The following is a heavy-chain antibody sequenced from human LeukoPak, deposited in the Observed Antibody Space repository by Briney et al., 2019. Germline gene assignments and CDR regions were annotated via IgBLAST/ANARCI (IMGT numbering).Heavy chain of an antibody. CDR3: AKPRISSGWYRFDY. CDR1: GFSFTHNA. Sequence: PGGSLRLSCEASGFSFTHNAMSWVRQAPGKGLEWVSGIGSDFGTHYADSVKGRFTISRDNSKNTLYLQMNSLRAEDTAVYYCAKPRISSGWYRFDYWGQGTLVTVSS. CDR2: IGSDFGT. J-gene: IGHJ4*02. D-gene: IGHD6-19*01. V-gene: IGHV3-23*01.